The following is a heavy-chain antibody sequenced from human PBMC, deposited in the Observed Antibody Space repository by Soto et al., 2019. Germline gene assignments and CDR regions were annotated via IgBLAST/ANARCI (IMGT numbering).Heavy chain of an antibody. Sequence: PGGPLRLSCAASAVTFSTAWMSWVRQAPGKGLERVGRIKSKTDGRTTDYAARVKGRFTISRDDSKNTLYLQMNSLKTEDTAVYYCTTLDYGDDTGADYWGQGTLVTVSS. D-gene: IGHD4-17*01. V-gene: IGHV3-15*01. CDR1: AVTFSTAW. CDR2: IKSKTDGRTT. J-gene: IGHJ4*02. CDR3: TTLDYGDDTGADY.